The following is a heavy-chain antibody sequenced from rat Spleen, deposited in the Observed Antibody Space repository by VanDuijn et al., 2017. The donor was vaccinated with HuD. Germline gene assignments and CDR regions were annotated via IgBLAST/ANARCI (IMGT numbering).Heavy chain of an antibody. Sequence: EVQLVESGGGLVQPGRSLKLSCAASGFTFNDYYMAWVRQAPTKGLEWVASINYDGGNTYYRDSVKGRFTSSRDNAKSSLYLQMDSLRSEDTATYYCTRDRILRSTGFDSWGQGVMVTVSS. CDR1: GFTFNDYY. V-gene: IGHV5-20*01. J-gene: IGHJ2*01. D-gene: IGHD1-6*01. CDR2: INYDGGNT. CDR3: TRDRILRSTGFDS.